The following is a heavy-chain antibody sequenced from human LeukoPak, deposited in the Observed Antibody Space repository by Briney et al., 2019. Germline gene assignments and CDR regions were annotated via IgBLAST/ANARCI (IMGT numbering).Heavy chain of an antibody. CDR2: MNPNSGNT. D-gene: IGHD6-19*01. Sequence: GASVKVSCKASGYTFTSYDINWVRQATGQGLEWMGWMNPNSGNTGYAQKFQGRVTMTRNTSISTAYMELSSLRSEDTAVYYCARDIAVAGQDFDYWGQGTLVTVSS. CDR1: GYTFTSYD. V-gene: IGHV1-8*01. CDR3: ARDIAVAGQDFDY. J-gene: IGHJ4*02.